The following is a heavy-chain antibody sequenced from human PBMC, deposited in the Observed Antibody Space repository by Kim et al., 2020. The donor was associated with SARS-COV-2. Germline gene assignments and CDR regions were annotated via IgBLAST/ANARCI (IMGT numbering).Heavy chain of an antibody. J-gene: IGHJ6*02. CDR1: GFTFSSYS. D-gene: IGHD6-19*01. Sequence: GGSLRLSCAASGFTFSSYSMNWVRQAPGKGLECVSSISSSSSYIYYADSVKGRFTISRDNAKNSLYLQMNSLRAEDTAVYYCARPLSSSGWYRVSGMDVWGQGTTVTVSS. CDR3: ARPLSSSGWYRVSGMDV. CDR2: ISSSSSYI. V-gene: IGHV3-21*01.